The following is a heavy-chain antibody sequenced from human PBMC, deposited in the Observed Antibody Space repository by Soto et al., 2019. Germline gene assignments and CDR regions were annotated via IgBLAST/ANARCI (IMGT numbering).Heavy chain of an antibody. J-gene: IGHJ6*02. CDR2: IYYSGST. Sequence: QVQLLESGPGLVKPSETLSLTCTVSGGSISSDYWSWIRQPPGKGLEWIGYIYYSGSTNYNPSRKSRVTISVDPSKNQVYLTLISVTAADTAVYYCAREGLTGTIGLYYYYGMDVWGQGTTVTVSS. V-gene: IGHV4-59*01. D-gene: IGHD1-7*01. CDR1: GGSISSDY. CDR3: AREGLTGTIGLYYYYGMDV.